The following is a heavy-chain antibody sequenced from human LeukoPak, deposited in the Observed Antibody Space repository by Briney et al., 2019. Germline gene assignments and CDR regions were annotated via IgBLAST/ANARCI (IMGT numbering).Heavy chain of an antibody. D-gene: IGHD4-17*01. CDR1: GFSFSNAW. Sequence: GGSLRLSCAASGFSFSNAWMNWVRQAPGQGLEWVGRVKSETAGATTDYTAPVKGRFTISRDDSKNMLYLQMNSLKTEDTAVYYCTTDFLKYGDTFDFWGQGALVTVSS. CDR3: TTDFLKYGDTFDF. V-gene: IGHV3-15*01. CDR2: VKSETAGATT. J-gene: IGHJ4*02.